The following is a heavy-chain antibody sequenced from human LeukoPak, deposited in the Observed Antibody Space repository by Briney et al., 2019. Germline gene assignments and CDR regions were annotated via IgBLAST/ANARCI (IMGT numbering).Heavy chain of an antibody. D-gene: IGHD3-3*01. J-gene: IGHJ3*02. CDR1: GFTFSSYT. V-gene: IGHV3-21*01. CDR2: ISSSTTYI. Sequence: PGGSLRLSCAASGFTFSSYTVNWVRQAPGKGLEWVSSISSSTTYIYYADSLKGRFTISRDNAKNSLYLQMNSLRAEDTAVYYCASTIFGVVISAFDIWGQGTMVTASS. CDR3: ASTIFGVVISAFDI.